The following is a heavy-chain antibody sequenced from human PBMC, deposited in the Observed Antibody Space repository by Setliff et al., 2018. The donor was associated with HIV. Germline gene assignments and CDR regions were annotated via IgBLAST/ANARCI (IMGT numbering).Heavy chain of an antibody. CDR2: IYPGDSDT. CDR1: GYSFTSYW. V-gene: IGHV5-51*01. D-gene: IGHD2-2*01. Sequence: GESLKISCKGSGYSFTSYWIGWVRQMPGKGLEWMGIIYPGDSDTRYSPSFQGQVTISADKSISTAYLQWSSLKASDIAMYYCARRGRLLSASRAFDIWGQGTMVTVSS. J-gene: IGHJ3*02. CDR3: ARRGRLLSASRAFDI.